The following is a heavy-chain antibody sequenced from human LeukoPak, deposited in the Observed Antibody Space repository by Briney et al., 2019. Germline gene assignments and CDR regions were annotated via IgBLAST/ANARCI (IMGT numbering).Heavy chain of an antibody. J-gene: IGHJ4*02. CDR3: TTPIFRLRVD. Sequence: GGSLRLSCAASGFTFSNAWMSWVRQAPGKGLEWVGRIKRKTDGGTTDYAAPVKGRFTISRDDSKNTLYLQMNSLKTEDTAVYYCTTPIFRLRVDWGQGTLVTVSS. CDR1: GFTFSNAW. V-gene: IGHV3-15*01. CDR2: IKRKTDGGTT. D-gene: IGHD3-3*01.